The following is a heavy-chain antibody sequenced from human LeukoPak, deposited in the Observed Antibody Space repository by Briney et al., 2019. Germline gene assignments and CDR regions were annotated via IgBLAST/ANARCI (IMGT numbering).Heavy chain of an antibody. D-gene: IGHD4-17*01. CDR1: GGSFSGYY. CDR2: INHSGST. J-gene: IGHJ4*02. Sequence: PSETLSLTCAVYGGSFSGYYWSWIRQPPGKGLEWIGEINHSGSTNYNPSLKSRVTISVDTSKNQFSLKLSSVTAADTAVYYCARLTTVIPDYFDYWGQGTLVTVSS. CDR3: ARLTTVIPDYFDY. V-gene: IGHV4-34*01.